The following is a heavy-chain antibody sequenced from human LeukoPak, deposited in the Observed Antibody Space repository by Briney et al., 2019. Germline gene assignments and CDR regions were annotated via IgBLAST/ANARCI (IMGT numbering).Heavy chain of an antibody. Sequence: SETLSLTCAVYGGSFSGYYWSWIRQPPGKGLEWIGESNHSGSTNYNPSLKSRVTISVDTSKNQFSLKLSSVTAADTAVYYCARGGRFGSPPRSDYWGQGTLVTVSS. D-gene: IGHD3-10*01. CDR3: ARGGRFGSPPRSDY. CDR1: GGSFSGYY. J-gene: IGHJ4*02. CDR2: SNHSGST. V-gene: IGHV4-34*01.